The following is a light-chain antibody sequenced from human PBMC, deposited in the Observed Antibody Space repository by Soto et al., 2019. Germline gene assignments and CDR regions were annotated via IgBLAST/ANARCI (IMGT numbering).Light chain of an antibody. J-gene: IGLJ2*01. Sequence: QSVLTQAPSTSGTPGQRVTISCSGTISNIGGNTVNWYQQVPGTAPKLLIYRDDQRPSGVPDRFSGSKSATSASLAISGLQSEDEADYYCAAWDDGLQGWLFGGGTKLTVL. V-gene: IGLV1-44*01. CDR3: AAWDDGLQGWL. CDR1: ISNIGGNT. CDR2: RDD.